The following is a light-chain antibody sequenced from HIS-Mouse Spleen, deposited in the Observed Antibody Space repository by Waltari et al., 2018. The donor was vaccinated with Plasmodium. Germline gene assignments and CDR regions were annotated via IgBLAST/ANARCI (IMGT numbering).Light chain of an antibody. V-gene: IGLV2-23*01. J-gene: IGLJ3*02. CDR2: EGS. Sequence: QSALTQPASVSGSPGQSITISCTGTRSDVGSYNLVPCYQQHPGKAPKLMIYEGSNRPSGVSNRFSGSKSGNTASLTISGLQAEDEADYYCCSYAGSSTNWVFGGGTKLTVL. CDR1: RSDVGSYNL. CDR3: CSYAGSSTNWV.